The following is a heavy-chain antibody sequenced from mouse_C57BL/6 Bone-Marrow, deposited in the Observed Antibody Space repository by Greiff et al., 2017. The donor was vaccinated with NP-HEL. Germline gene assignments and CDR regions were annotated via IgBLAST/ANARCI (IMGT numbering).Heavy chain of an antibody. CDR1: GFTFSSYG. CDR3: ARDLDYYAMDY. J-gene: IGHJ4*01. Sequence: EVKVVESGGDLVKPGGSLKLSCAASGFTFSSYGMSWVRQTPDKRLEWVATISSGGSYTYYPDSVKGRFTFSRDNAKNTLYLQMSSLKSEDTAMYYCARDLDYYAMDYWGQGTSVTVSS. V-gene: IGHV5-6*01. CDR2: ISSGGSYT.